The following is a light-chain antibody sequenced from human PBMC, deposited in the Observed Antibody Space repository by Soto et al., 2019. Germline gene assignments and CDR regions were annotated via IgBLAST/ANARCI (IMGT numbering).Light chain of an antibody. Sequence: QSVLTQPPSASGTPGQRVTISCSGSSSNIGNNFVYWYQHLPGKAPKLLIYRITQRPSGVPDRFSGSKSGTSASLAISGLRSEDEGDYYCAAWDDSLGGREVFGGGTKVTVL. CDR1: SSNIGNNF. V-gene: IGLV1-47*01. CDR3: AAWDDSLGGREV. CDR2: RIT. J-gene: IGLJ2*01.